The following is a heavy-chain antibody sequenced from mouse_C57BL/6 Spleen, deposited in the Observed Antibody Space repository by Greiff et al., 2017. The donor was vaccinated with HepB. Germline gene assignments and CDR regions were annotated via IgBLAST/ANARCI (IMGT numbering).Heavy chain of an antibody. J-gene: IGHJ4*01. CDR3: ARIYYDYDGAMDY. CDR2: ISSGGSYT. V-gene: IGHV5-6*01. D-gene: IGHD2-4*01. Sequence: VQLKESGGDLVKPGGSLKLSCAASGFTFSSYGMSWVRQTPDKRLEWVATISSGGSYTYYPDSVKGRFTISRDNAKNTLYRQMSSLKSEDTAMYYCARIYYDYDGAMDYWGQGTSVTVSS. CDR1: GFTFSSYG.